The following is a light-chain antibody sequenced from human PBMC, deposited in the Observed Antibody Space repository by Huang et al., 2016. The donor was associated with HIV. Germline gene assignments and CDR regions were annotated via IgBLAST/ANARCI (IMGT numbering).Light chain of an antibody. Sequence: DIQMTQSPSSLSASVGDSVTITCRASQNINRYLHWYQQKPGKAPKFLIYAASSLQSGVPSRFSGSGSGTDFTLTISGLQREDSATYYCQQTYRARTFGQGTKVEIK. J-gene: IGKJ1*01. CDR2: AAS. V-gene: IGKV1-39*01. CDR1: QNINRY. CDR3: QQTYRART.